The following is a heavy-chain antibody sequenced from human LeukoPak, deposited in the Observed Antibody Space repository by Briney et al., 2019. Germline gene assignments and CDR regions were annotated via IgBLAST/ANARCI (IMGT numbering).Heavy chain of an antibody. D-gene: IGHD3-16*01. J-gene: IGHJ3*01. V-gene: IGHV3-23*01. Sequence: GGSLRLSCVASGFTFSTDSMNGVREAPGEGLEWVSSISASGASTYYADSVKGRFTISRDNSKSTLYLQMNGLRVEDTDIYSCEKDPVGVLDAFALWGQGTMVTVSS. CDR3: EKDPVGVLDAFAL. CDR2: ISASGAST. CDR1: GFTFSTDS.